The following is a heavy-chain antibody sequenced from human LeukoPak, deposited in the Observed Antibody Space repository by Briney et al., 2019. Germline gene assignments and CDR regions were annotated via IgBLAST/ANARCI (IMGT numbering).Heavy chain of an antibody. D-gene: IGHD3-10*01. CDR3: ARGGYGSGSYRYAFDM. V-gene: IGHV3-21*01. CDR1: GFTFSSYA. J-gene: IGHJ3*02. CDR2: LSSSSSYV. Sequence: PGGSLRLSCAASGFTFSSYAMNWVRQAPGKGLEWVSSLSSSSSYVYYADLVEGRFTISRDNAKNSLNLQMNSLRAEDTAVYYCARGGYGSGSYRYAFDMWGQGTMVTVSS.